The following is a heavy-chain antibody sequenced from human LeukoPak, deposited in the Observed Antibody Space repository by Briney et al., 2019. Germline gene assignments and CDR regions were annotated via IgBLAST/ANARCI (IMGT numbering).Heavy chain of an antibody. CDR1: GFTFSSYA. D-gene: IGHD5-18*01. J-gene: IGHJ4*02. CDR3: AKDLQVGGYSYASAWDFDY. Sequence: PGRSLRLSCAASGFTFSSYAMSWVRQAPGKGLEWVSAISGSGGSTYYADSVKGRFTISRDNSKNTLYLQMNSLRAEDTAVYYCAKDLQVGGYSYASAWDFDYWGQGTLVTVSS. CDR2: ISGSGGST. V-gene: IGHV3-23*01.